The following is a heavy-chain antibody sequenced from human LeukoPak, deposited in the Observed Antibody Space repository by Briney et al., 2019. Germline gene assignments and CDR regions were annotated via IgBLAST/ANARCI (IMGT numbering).Heavy chain of an antibody. V-gene: IGHV3-33*01. CDR3: ARAYYYDSGTYDFDY. D-gene: IGHD3-10*01. Sequence: PGKSLRLSCAASGFRFSSYGMHWVRQAPGKGLEWVAVIWYDGSNKYYADSVKGRFTISRDNSKNTLYLQMNSLRAEDTAVYYCARAYYYDSGTYDFDYWGQGTLVTVSS. CDR2: IWYDGSNK. J-gene: IGHJ4*02. CDR1: GFRFSSYG.